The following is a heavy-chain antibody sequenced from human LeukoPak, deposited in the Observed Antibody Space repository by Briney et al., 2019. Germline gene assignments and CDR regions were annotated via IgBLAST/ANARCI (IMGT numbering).Heavy chain of an antibody. D-gene: IGHD6-13*01. Sequence: PSETLSLTCTVSGGSISSYYWSWIRQPPGKGLEWIGCIYYSGSTNYNPSLKSRVTISVDTSKNQFSLKLSSVTAADTAVYYCARDLFRAAAGTGATYNWFDPWGQGTLVTVSS. V-gene: IGHV4-59*01. CDR2: IYYSGST. CDR1: GGSISSYY. J-gene: IGHJ5*02. CDR3: ARDLFRAAAGTGATYNWFDP.